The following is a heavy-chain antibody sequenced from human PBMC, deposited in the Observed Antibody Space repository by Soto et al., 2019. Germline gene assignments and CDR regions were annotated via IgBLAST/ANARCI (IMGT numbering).Heavy chain of an antibody. V-gene: IGHV1-18*04. CDR3: ARDVFCGGAPACPDMDV. Sequence: ASVKVSCKASGYTFSGYSITWVRQAPGQGLEWMGRISGYNGNTNYARTLRGRLTLTTDTSTSTAYMELRSLASDDTAVYYCARDVFCGGAPACPDMDVWGQGTTVTVSS. D-gene: IGHD2-21*01. CDR1: GYTFSGYS. J-gene: IGHJ6*02. CDR2: ISGYNGNT.